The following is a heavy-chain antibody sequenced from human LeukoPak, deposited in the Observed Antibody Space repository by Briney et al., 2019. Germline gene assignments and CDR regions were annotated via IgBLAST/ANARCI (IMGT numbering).Heavy chain of an antibody. D-gene: IGHD6-13*01. CDR2: IYYSGST. Sequence: SETLSLTCTVSGGSISSSSYYWGWIRQPPGKGLEWIGSIYYSGSTYYNPSLKSRVTISVDTSKNQFSLKLSSVTAADTAVYYCARHWFIAAAAYNWFDPWGQGTLVTVSS. CDR1: GGSISSSSYY. CDR3: ARHWFIAAAAYNWFDP. J-gene: IGHJ5*02. V-gene: IGHV4-39*01.